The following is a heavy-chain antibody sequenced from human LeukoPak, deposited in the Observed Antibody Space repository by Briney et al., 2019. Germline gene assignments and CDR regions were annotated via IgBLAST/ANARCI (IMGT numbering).Heavy chain of an antibody. D-gene: IGHD1-1*01. CDR3: ARGDDFSGDH. V-gene: IGHV3-7*04. CDR2: IHPEGNEK. J-gene: IGHJ4*02. Sequence: GGSLRLSCAVSGSTFSNFWMSWVRQAPGRGLEWVANIHPEGNEKYHVESVKGRFTISRDNTKNLLFLQMNGLRVEDTAVYYCARGDDFSGDHWGQGTLVTVSS. CDR1: GSTFSNFW.